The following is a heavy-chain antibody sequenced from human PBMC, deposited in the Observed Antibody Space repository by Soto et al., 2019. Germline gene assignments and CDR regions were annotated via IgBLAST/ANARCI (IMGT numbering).Heavy chain of an antibody. V-gene: IGHV1-8*01. Sequence: QVQLVQSGAEVKKPGASVKVSCKASGYTFTSYDINWVRQATGQGLEWMGWMNPNSGNTGYAQKFQGSATMPRNTSINTAYMELSSLRSEDTAVYYCATEMTTRGMDVWAQGPTVTVSS. CDR2: MNPNSGNT. CDR3: ATEMTTRGMDV. CDR1: GYTFTSYD. J-gene: IGHJ6*02. D-gene: IGHD1-1*01.